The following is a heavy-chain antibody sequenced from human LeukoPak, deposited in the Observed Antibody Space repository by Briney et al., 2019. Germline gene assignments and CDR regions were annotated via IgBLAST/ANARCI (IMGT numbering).Heavy chain of an antibody. J-gene: IGHJ4*02. CDR3: ARGAYYYDSSGYYYYFDY. CDR2: INTGNGNT. Sequence: ASVKVSCKASGYTFTSYAMHWVRQAPGQRLEWMGWINTGNGNTKYSQKFQGRVTITRDTSASTAYMELSSLRSEDTAVYYCARGAYYYDSSGYYYYFDYWGQGTLVTVSS. D-gene: IGHD3-22*01. V-gene: IGHV1-3*04. CDR1: GYTFTSYA.